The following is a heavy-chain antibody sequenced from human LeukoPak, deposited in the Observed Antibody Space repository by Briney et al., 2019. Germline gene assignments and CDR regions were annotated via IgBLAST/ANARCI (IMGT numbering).Heavy chain of an antibody. CDR2: INHSGST. J-gene: IGHJ6*02. CDR1: GGSFSGYY. Sequence: PSETLSLTCAVYGGSFSGYYWSWIRQPPGKGLEWIGEINHSGSTNYNPSLKSRVTISVDTSKNQFSLKLSSVTAADTAVYYCAGHQGYYYGMDAWGQGTTVTVSS. V-gene: IGHV4-34*01. CDR3: AGHQGYYYGMDA.